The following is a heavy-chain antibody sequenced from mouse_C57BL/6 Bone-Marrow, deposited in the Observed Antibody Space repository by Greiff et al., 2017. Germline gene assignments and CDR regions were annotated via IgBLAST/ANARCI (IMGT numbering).Heavy chain of an antibody. CDR3: ARDMRFAWFAY. CDR2: IYPGSGNT. CDR1: GYTFTDYY. J-gene: IGHJ3*01. V-gene: IGHV1-76*01. Sequence: VQLQESGAELVRPGASVKLSCKASGYTFTDYYINWVKQRPGQGLEWIARIYPGSGNTYYNEKFKGKATLTAEKSSSTAYMQLSSLTSEDSAVYFCARDMRFAWFAYWGQGTLVTVSA. D-gene: IGHD2-3*01.